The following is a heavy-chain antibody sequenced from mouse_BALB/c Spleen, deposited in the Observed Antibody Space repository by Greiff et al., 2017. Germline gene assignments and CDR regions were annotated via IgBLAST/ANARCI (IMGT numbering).Heavy chain of an antibody. D-gene: IGHD1-1*01. Sequence: EVKLVESGGGLVKPGGSLKLSCAASGFAFSSYDMSWVRQTPEKRLEWVAYISSGGGSTYYPDTVKGRFTISRDNAKNTLYLQMSSLKSEDTAMYYCARLASTEAMDYWGQGTSVTVSS. J-gene: IGHJ4*01. CDR1: GFAFSSYD. CDR2: ISSGGGST. CDR3: ARLASTEAMDY. V-gene: IGHV5-12-1*01.